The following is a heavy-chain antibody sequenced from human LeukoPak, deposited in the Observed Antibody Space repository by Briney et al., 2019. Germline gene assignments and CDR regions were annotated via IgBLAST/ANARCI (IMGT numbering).Heavy chain of an antibody. J-gene: IGHJ4*02. D-gene: IGHD6-19*01. CDR2: INPSGGST. V-gene: IGHV1-46*01. CDR1: GYTFTSYY. CDR3: ASSMGYSSGWYDY. Sequence: GASVKVSCKASGYTFTSYYMHWLRQAPGQGLEWMGIINPSGGSTSYAKKFQGRVTMTRETSASTVYMELSSLRSEDTAVYYCASSMGYSSGWYDYWGQGTLVTVSS.